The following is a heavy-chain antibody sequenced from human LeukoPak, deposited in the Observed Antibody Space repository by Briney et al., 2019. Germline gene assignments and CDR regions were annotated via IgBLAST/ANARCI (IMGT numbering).Heavy chain of an antibody. CDR2: INHSGST. J-gene: IGHJ4*02. CDR3: ARGEATIIY. D-gene: IGHD5-24*01. Sequence: TSSETLSLTCAVYGGSFSGYYWSWIRQPPGKGLEWIGEINHSGSTNYNPSLKSRVTISVDTSKNQFSLKLSSVTAADTAVYYCARGEATIIYWGQGTLVTVSS. CDR1: GGSFSGYY. V-gene: IGHV4-34*01.